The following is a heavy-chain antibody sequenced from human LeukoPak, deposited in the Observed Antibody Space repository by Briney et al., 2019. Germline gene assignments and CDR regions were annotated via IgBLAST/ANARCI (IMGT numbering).Heavy chain of an antibody. CDR2: IYYSGST. D-gene: IGHD3-10*01. CDR3: ARDRGPGIHNWFDP. V-gene: IGHV4-39*07. J-gene: IGHJ5*02. Sequence: SETLSLTCTVSGGSISSSSYYWGWIRQPPGKGLEWIGSIYYSGSTYYNPSLKSRVTISVDTSKNQFSLKLSSVTAADTAVYYCARDRGPGIHNWFDPWGQGTLVTVSS. CDR1: GGSISSSSYY.